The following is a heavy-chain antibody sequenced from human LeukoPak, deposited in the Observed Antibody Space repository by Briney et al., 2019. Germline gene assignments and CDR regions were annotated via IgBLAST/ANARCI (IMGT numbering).Heavy chain of an antibody. V-gene: IGHV3-7*01. J-gene: IGHJ3*02. Sequence: GGSLRLSCEASGFTFNNYWMSWVRQAPGKGLEWVANIRYDGSEKYYVDSVKGRFTISRDNAKNSLYLQMNSLRAEDTAVYYCARDHAYAFDIWGQGTMVTVSS. CDR2: IRYDGSEK. CDR1: GFTFNNYW. CDR3: ARDHAYAFDI. D-gene: IGHD2-2*01.